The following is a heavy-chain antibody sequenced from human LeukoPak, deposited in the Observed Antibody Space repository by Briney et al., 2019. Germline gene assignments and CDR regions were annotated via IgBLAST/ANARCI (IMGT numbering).Heavy chain of an antibody. V-gene: IGHV3-23*01. J-gene: IGHJ4*02. CDR1: GFTFSTYA. CDR3: AKSQSSGWLYYFDY. Sequence: TGGSLRLSCAASGFTFSTYAMSWVRPAPGKGLEWVSAISGSGGSTYQSDSVKGRFTISRDNSKNTLYLQMNSLRVEDTAVYYCAKSQSSGWLYYFDYWGQGILVTVSS. D-gene: IGHD6-19*01. CDR2: ISGSGGST.